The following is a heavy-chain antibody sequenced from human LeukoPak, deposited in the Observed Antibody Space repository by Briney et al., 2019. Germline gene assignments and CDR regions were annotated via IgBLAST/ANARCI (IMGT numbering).Heavy chain of an antibody. J-gene: IGHJ4*02. CDR2: INNSGST. CDR1: GGSFSGYY. D-gene: IGHD5-18*01. V-gene: IGHV4-34*01. CDR3: ARIPSYGDFAGKNDY. Sequence: SETLSLTCAVYGGSFSGYYWSWLRQPPGKGLEWIGEINNSGSTNYNPSLQIRVTLSVDTSKNQFSLQLHSVTAADTAVYYCARIPSYGDFAGKNDYWGQGTLVTVSS.